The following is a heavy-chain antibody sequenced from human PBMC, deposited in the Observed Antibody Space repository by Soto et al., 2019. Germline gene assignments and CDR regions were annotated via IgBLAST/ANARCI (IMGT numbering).Heavy chain of an antibody. CDR3: TRDASRDSSARGWFDP. J-gene: IGHJ5*02. V-gene: IGHV3-21*01. CDR2: ISSNSAYI. Sequence: PGGSLRLSCAASGFTFRSFTMNWVRQAPGKGLEWVSTISSNSAYIYYTDALRGRFTTSGDNAKNSLHLQMNSLRAEDTAVYYCTRDASRDSSARGWFDPWGPGTLVTVS. CDR1: GFTFRSFT. D-gene: IGHD6-13*01.